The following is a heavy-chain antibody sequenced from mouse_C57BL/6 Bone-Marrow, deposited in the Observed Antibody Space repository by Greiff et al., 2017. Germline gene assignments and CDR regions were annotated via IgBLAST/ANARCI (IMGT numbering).Heavy chain of an antibody. CDR2: IYPRSGNT. D-gene: IGHD3-1*01. CDR3: ARSGAY. Sequence: QVQLQQSGAELARPGASVKLSCKASGYTFTSYGISWVKQRPGQGLEWIGEIYPRSGNTYYNEKFKGKTTLTADKSSSTAYMELRSLTSEDSAVYWGARSGAYWGQGTRVTVTA. CDR1: GYTFTSYG. V-gene: IGHV1-81*01. J-gene: IGHJ3*01.